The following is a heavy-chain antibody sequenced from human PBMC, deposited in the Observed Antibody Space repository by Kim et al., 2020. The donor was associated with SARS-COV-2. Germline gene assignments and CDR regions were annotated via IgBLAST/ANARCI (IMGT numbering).Heavy chain of an antibody. J-gene: IGHJ5*02. V-gene: IGHV3-53*01. CDR3: ASNGGGDRPHWS. D-gene: IGHD3-16*01. CDR2: IYIGGST. Sequence: LSLTCAASGFTVSSNYMNWVRQAPGKGLEWVSVIYIGGSTYYADSVKGRFTISRDNSKNTLYLQMNNLRAEDTAVYYCASNGGGDRPHWSWGQGTLVTVSS. CDR1: GFTVSSNY.